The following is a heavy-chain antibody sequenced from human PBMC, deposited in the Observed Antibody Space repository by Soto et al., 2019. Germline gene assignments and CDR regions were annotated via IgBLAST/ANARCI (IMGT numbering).Heavy chain of an antibody. CDR3: ARGDCVGGTCYSLAGSFYYYMDV. D-gene: IGHD2-15*01. Sequence: EVQLVESGGGLVQPGGSLRLSCVASGFTFSNYWMYWVRQAPGEGLVWVSRMNSDGSVSRYADSVKGRLTISRDNVKNNLYLQMDSLRAEDTAVYYCARGDCVGGTCYSLAGSFYYYMDVWGKGTTVTVFS. V-gene: IGHV3-74*01. CDR2: MNSDGSVS. J-gene: IGHJ6*03. CDR1: GFTFSNYW.